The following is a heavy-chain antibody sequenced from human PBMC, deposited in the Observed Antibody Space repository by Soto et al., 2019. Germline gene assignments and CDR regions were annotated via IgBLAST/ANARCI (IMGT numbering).Heavy chain of an antibody. V-gene: IGHV4-59*08. CDR3: AGCGYDLPYLGCYYMDV. CDR2: IYYSGST. Sequence: SETLSLTCTVSGGSISSYYLSWIRQPPGKGLEWIGYIYYSGSTNYNPSPKSRVTISVDTSKNQFSLKLSSVTAADTAVYYCAGCGYDLPYLGCYYMDVWGKGTTVTVSS. J-gene: IGHJ6*03. D-gene: IGHD5-12*01. CDR1: GGSISSYY.